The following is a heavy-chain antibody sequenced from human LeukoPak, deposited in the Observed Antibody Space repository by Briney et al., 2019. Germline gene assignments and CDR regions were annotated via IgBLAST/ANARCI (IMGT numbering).Heavy chain of an antibody. CDR2: IYYSGST. CDR1: GGSISSSSYY. D-gene: IGHD1-1*01. CDR3: ASSLSSLYNWNDY. J-gene: IGHJ4*02. Sequence: SETLSLTCTVSGGSISSSSYYWGWIRQPPGKGLEWIGSIYYSGSTYYNPSLKSRVTIFVDTSKNEFSLKLRSVTAADTAVYYCASSLSSLYNWNDYWGQGTLVTVSS. V-gene: IGHV4-39*01.